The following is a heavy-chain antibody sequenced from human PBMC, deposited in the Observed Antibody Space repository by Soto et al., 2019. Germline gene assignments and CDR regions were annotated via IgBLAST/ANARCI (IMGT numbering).Heavy chain of an antibody. D-gene: IGHD6-13*01. CDR1: GYSFTSYW. CDR2: IYPGDSDT. CDR3: ARQHLVTSDAFDI. V-gene: IGHV5-51*01. J-gene: IGHJ3*02. Sequence: GESLKISCKGSGYSFTSYWIGWVRQMPGKGLEWMGIIYPGDSDTRYSPSLQGQVTISADKSISTAYLQWSSLKASDTAMCYCARQHLVTSDAFDIWGQGTMVTVSS.